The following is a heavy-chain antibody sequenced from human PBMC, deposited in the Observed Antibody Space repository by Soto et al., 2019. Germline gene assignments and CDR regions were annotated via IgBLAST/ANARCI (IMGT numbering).Heavy chain of an antibody. CDR1: GYTFSSYG. D-gene: IGHD3-22*01. V-gene: IGHV1-18*01. J-gene: IGHJ4*02. CDR2: ISAYSGNT. Sequence: QVQLVQSGAEVKKPGASVKVSCKAYGYTFSSYGLSWVRQAPGQGLEWMGWISAYSGNTVYTQRFKGRLTMATDTCTGTAYMELRSLRSDDTAVYYCARDFYQSSGYCDYWGQGTLVTVSS. CDR3: ARDFYQSSGYCDY.